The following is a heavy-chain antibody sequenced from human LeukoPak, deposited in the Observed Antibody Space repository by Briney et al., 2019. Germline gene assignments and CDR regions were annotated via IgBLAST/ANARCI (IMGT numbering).Heavy chain of an antibody. CDR3: ARHYYGSGIAENYYGMDV. D-gene: IGHD3-10*01. CDR2: IYPGDSDI. Sequence: GESLKISCKGSGYTFTNYWIGWVRQMPGKGLEWMGIIYPGDSDIRYSPSFQGQVTISADKSISTAYLQWSSLKASDTAMYYCARHYYGSGIAENYYGMDVWGQGTMVTVSS. J-gene: IGHJ6*02. CDR1: GYTFTNYW. V-gene: IGHV5-51*01.